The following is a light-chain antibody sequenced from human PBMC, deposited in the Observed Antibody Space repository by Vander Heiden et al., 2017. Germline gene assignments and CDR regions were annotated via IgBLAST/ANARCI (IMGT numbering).Light chain of an antibody. V-gene: IGKV1-9*01. CDR3: QQLDSYPVT. CDR2: AAS. J-gene: IGKJ5*01. CDR1: QGITSY. Sequence: DIQLTQSPSFLSASVGDRVTITCRASQGITSYLAWYQQKPGKAPKLLIYAASTLQSGVPSRFSGSGSGTEFILTISSLQPEDFATYYCQQLDSYPVTFGQGTRLEIK.